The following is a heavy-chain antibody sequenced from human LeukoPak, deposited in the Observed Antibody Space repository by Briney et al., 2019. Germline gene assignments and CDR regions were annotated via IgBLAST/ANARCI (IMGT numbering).Heavy chain of an antibody. D-gene: IGHD3-22*01. Sequence: GGSLRLSCAASGFTFSSYAMSWVRQAPGKGLEWVSAISASGPYYADAVRGRFTISRDNSRNTLSLQMDSLRAEDTAVYYCAKDHESDGYPCLDHWGLGTLVTVSS. V-gene: IGHV3-23*01. J-gene: IGHJ4*02. CDR3: AKDHESDGYPCLDH. CDR1: GFTFSSYA. CDR2: ISASGP.